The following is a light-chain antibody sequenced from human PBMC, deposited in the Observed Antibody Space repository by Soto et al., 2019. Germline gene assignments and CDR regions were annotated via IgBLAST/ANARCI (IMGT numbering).Light chain of an antibody. CDR2: AAS. CDR3: QHYNTYSST. V-gene: IGKV1-9*01. J-gene: IGKJ1*01. Sequence: IQLTQTPSSLSASVGDRVTITYRASQGISSFLAWYQQKPGKAPKLLIYAASSLQSGVPSRFSGSGSGTEFTLTISSLQPDDFATYYCQHYNTYSSTFGQGTKVDIK. CDR1: QGISSF.